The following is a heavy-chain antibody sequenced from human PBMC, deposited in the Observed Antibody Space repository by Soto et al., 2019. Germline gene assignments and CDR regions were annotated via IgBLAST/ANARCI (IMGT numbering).Heavy chain of an antibody. D-gene: IGHD3-22*01. V-gene: IGHV4-4*02. CDR3: ARDYTDYQDSSGPWPL. J-gene: IGHJ4*02. CDR1: GGSINSRNW. Sequence: SETLSLTCAVSGGSINSRNWWGWVRQPPGKGLEWIGEVNDSGRTNYNSSLQSRVTISIDRSKNHFSLKLSSVTAADTGVYYCARDYTDYQDSSGPWPLWGQGSMVTVSS. CDR2: VNDSGRT.